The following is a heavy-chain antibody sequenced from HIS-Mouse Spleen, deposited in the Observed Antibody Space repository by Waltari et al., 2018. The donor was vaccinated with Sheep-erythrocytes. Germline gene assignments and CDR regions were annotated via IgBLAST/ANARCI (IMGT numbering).Heavy chain of an antibody. Sequence: QVQLVESGGGVVQPGRSLRLSCAASGFAFSSCRMHWVRQAPGKGLEWVAVISYDGSNKYYADSVKGRFTISRDNSKNTLYLQMNSLRAEDTAVYYCAKGDAMVYDAFDIWGQGTMVTVSS. V-gene: IGHV3-30*18. CDR1: GFAFSSCR. D-gene: IGHD2-8*01. J-gene: IGHJ3*02. CDR2: ISYDGSNK. CDR3: AKGDAMVYDAFDI.